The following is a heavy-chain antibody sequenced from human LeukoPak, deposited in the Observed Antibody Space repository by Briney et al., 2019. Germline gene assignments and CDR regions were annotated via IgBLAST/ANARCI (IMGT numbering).Heavy chain of an antibody. Sequence: PSETLSLTXTVSGGSISSYYWSWIRQPPGKGLEWIGYIYYSGSTNYNPSLKSRVTISVDTSKNQFSLKLSSVTAADTAVYYCARGSNYYDSSGYDYFDYWGQGTLVTVSS. CDR1: GGSISSYY. CDR2: IYYSGST. D-gene: IGHD3-22*01. V-gene: IGHV4-59*01. CDR3: ARGSNYYDSSGYDYFDY. J-gene: IGHJ4*02.